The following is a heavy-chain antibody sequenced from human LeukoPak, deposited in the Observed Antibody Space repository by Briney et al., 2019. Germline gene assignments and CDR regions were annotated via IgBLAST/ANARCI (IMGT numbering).Heavy chain of an antibody. Sequence: PGGSLRLSCAASGFTLSSYGIHWVRQAPGKGLEWVAFLRYDGSHIYYADSVKGRFTISRDKPKNTLYLQMNSLRAEDTAVYYCARGAMRSHYYMDVWGKGTTVTISS. CDR1: GFTLSSYG. CDR2: LRYDGSHI. CDR3: ARGAMRSHYYMDV. J-gene: IGHJ6*03. V-gene: IGHV3-30*02. D-gene: IGHD3-10*01.